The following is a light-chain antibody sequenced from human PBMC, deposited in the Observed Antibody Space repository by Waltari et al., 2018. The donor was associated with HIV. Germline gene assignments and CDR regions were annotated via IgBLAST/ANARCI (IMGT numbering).Light chain of an antibody. CDR3: QQLNSFPRT. CDR2: AAS. V-gene: IGKV1-9*01. J-gene: IGKJ4*01. CDR1: QGISSY. Sequence: DIQLTQSPPFLSASVEDRVTLTCRASQGISSYLAWYQQKPGKAPKLLIYAASTLQSGVPSRFSGSGSGTEFTLTISSLQPEDFATYYCQQLNSFPRTFGGGTKVETK.